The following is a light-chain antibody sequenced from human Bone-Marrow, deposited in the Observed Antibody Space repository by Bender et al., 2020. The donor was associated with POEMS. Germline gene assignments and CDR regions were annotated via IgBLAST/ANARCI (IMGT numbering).Light chain of an antibody. V-gene: IGLV3-21*02. CDR1: NIGSTS. CDR3: SSYAGSNSVV. J-gene: IGLJ2*01. Sequence: SYVLTQPPSVSVAPGQTATITCGGNNIGSTSVHWYQQKPGQAPVLVVYDDGARPSGIPDRFSGSKSGNTASLTVSGLQAEDEADYYCSSYAGSNSVVFGGGTKLTVL. CDR2: DDG.